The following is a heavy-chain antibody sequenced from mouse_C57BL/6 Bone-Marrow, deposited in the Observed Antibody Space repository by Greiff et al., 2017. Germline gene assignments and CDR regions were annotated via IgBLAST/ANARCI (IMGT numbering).Heavy chain of an antibody. CDR2: IYPRSGNT. Sequence: VQLQQSGAELARPGASVKLSCKASGYTFTSYGISWVKQRPGQGLEWIGEIYPRSGNTYYNEKFKGQATLTADKSSSTAYMELRSLTSEDSAVYFWARQLTAYWGQGTLVTVSA. CDR3: ARQLTAY. J-gene: IGHJ3*01. CDR1: GYTFTSYG. V-gene: IGHV1-81*01. D-gene: IGHD3-2*02.